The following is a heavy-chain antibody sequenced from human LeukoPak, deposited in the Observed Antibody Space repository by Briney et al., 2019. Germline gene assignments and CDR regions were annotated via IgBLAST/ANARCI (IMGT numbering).Heavy chain of an antibody. J-gene: IGHJ5*02. Sequence: SETLSLTCAVSGGSISSGGYSWSWIRQPPGKGLEWIGYIYHSGSTYYNPSLKSRVTISVDRSKNQFSLKLSSVTAADMAVYYCARALGPRWFDPWGQGTLVTVSS. CDR1: GGSISSGGYS. V-gene: IGHV4-30-2*01. CDR3: ARALGPRWFDP. CDR2: IYHSGST.